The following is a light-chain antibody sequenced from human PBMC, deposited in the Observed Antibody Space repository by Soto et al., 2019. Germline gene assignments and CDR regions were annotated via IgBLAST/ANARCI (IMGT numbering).Light chain of an antibody. CDR3: MQGLQMPPT. Sequence: DIVMTQSPLSLPVTPGEPASISCRSSQSLLHSNGYNYLDWYLQKPGQSPQLLIYWGSNRASGVPERFSGSGSGTDFTLKINRVEAEDVGVYFCMQGLQMPPTFGQGTKVEIK. CDR2: WGS. J-gene: IGKJ1*01. CDR1: QSLLHSNGYNY. V-gene: IGKV2-28*01.